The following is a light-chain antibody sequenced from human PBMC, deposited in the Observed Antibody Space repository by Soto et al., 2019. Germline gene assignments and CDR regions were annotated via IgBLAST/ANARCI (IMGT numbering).Light chain of an antibody. J-gene: IGKJ2*01. CDR3: QQYNDWPPKHT. CDR2: GAS. Sequence: ETVMTQSPATLSVSPGERATLSCRASQSISSDLAWFQQKPGQAPRLLIYGASTRATGIPARFSGSGSGTEFTLTISSLQSEDFGVYYCQQYNDWPPKHTFGQGTKLEIK. CDR1: QSISSD. V-gene: IGKV3-15*01.